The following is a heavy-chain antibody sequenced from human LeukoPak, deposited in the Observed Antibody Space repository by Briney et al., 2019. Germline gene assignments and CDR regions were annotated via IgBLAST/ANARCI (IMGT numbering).Heavy chain of an antibody. V-gene: IGHV4-59*01. CDR2: IYYSGST. CDR3: ARVVLVEWLVEGYYFDY. D-gene: IGHD6-19*01. Sequence: PSETLSLTCAVYGGSFSGYYWSWIRQPPGKGLEWIGYIYYSGSTNYNPSLKSRVTISVDMSENQFSLKLSSVTAADTAVYYCARVVLVEWLVEGYYFDYWGQGTLVTVSS. J-gene: IGHJ4*02. CDR1: GGSFSGYY.